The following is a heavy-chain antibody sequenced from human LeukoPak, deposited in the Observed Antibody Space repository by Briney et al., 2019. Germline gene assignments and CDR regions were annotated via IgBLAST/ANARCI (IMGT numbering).Heavy chain of an antibody. Sequence: PSETLSLTCTVSGGSISSSSYYWGWIRQPPGNGLEWIGNIYYSGSTYYNPSLKSRVTISLDTSKNQFSLKLSSVTAADTAVYYCASVRRGFGESSKYYAYYYMGVWGKGTTVTISS. CDR2: IYYSGST. D-gene: IGHD3-10*01. V-gene: IGHV4-39*01. J-gene: IGHJ6*03. CDR1: GGSISSSSYY. CDR3: ASVRRGFGESSKYYAYYYMGV.